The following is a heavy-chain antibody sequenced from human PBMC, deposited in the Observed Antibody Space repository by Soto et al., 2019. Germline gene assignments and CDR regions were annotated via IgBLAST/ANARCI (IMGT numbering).Heavy chain of an antibody. CDR2: FGGDENYT. Sequence: GGSLRLSCGASGFSVKRYLMHWVRQSPGKGLVWLSRFGGDENYTDYADSVRGRFTTSRDIAKNTIYLQMNSLRAEDTAVYYCGKGKELGVVRYGLDAWGQGTTVTVSS. V-gene: IGHV3-74*01. D-gene: IGHD3-3*01. CDR3: GKGKELGVVRYGLDA. CDR1: GFSVKRYL. J-gene: IGHJ6*02.